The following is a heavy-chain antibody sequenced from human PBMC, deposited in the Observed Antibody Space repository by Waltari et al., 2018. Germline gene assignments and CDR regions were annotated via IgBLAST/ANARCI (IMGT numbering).Heavy chain of an antibody. J-gene: IGHJ5*02. D-gene: IGHD3-3*01. CDR1: GYTFTDYY. CDR2: VDPEDGET. V-gene: IGHV1-69-2*01. Sequence: EVQLVQSGAEVKKPGATVKISCKASGYTFTDYYMHWVQQAPGKGLEWMGRVDPEDGETIYAEKVQGRVTITADTATDTAYMELSSLRSEDTAVYYCATSQRLRFLEWLPRFDPWGQGTLVTVSS. CDR3: ATSQRLRFLEWLPRFDP.